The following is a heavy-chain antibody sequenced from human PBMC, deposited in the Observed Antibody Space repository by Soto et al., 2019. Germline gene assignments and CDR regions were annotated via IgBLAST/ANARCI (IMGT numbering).Heavy chain of an antibody. CDR1: GGTFSSYA. D-gene: IGHD2-21*02. CDR3: AQDCGGDCYPDTYSSDY. J-gene: IGHJ4*02. V-gene: IGHV1-69*13. Sequence: ASVAVSCKPSGGTFSSYAISRVRQPPGQGPEWMGGIIPIFGTANYAQKFQGRVTITADESTSTAYMELSSLRSEDTAVYYCAQDCGGDCYPDTYSSDYWGQGTLVTVSS. CDR2: IIPIFGTA.